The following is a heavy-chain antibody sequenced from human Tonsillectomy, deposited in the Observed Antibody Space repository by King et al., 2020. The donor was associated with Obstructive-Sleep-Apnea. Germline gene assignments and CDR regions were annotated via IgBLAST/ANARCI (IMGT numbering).Heavy chain of an antibody. D-gene: IGHD3-3*01. J-gene: IGHJ4*02. CDR2: ISGSGGST. Sequence: VQLVESGGGLVQPGGSLRLSCAASGFTFNSYAMNWVRQAPGKGLEWVSAISGSGGSTYYADSVRGRFTISRDNSKNTLYLQMNSLRAEDTAIYYCARGYDFWSGYWGTYFDSWGQGTLVTVSS. CDR3: ARGYDFWSGYWGTYFDS. CDR1: GFTFNSYA. V-gene: IGHV3-23*04.